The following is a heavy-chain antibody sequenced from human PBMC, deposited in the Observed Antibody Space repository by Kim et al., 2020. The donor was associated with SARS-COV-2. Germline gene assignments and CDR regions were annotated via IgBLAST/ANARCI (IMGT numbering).Heavy chain of an antibody. CDR2: ITISSYT. Sequence: GGSLRLSCAASGSTFSSYTMSWVRQAPGKGLEWVSSITISSYTYYADSAKGRFTISRDNAKNSLYLQMNRLRAEDTAVYYCARGWFGQVGDYWGQGTLVTVSS. D-gene: IGHD3-10*01. CDR3: ARGWFGQVGDY. CDR1: GSTFSSYT. V-gene: IGHV3-21*01. J-gene: IGHJ4*02.